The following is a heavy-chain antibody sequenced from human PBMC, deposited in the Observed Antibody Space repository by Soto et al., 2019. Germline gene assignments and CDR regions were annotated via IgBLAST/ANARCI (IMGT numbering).Heavy chain of an antibody. Sequence: PSETLSLTCAVSGGSISSGGYSWTWIRQPPGKGLEWIGFIYRNGNTYSNPSLQSRVTISIDRSKNHFSLRLSSVTAADTAIYYCARAVDDRGHWFDPWGQGNLVTVSS. CDR1: GGSISSGGYS. J-gene: IGHJ5*02. V-gene: IGHV4-30-2*01. D-gene: IGHD2-15*01. CDR2: IYRNGNT. CDR3: ARAVDDRGHWFDP.